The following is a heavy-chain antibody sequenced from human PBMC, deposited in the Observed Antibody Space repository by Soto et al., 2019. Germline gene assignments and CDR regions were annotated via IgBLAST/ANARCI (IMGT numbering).Heavy chain of an antibody. D-gene: IGHD2-21*02. CDR3: ARHAGYCGGDCLAQSFQH. J-gene: IGHJ1*01. CDR1: GGSHRSICYS. V-gene: IGHV4-39*01. CDR2: MYFTGST. Sequence: SERLSLPCPVSGGSHRSICYSGGWISQRPGKGLQWIGSMYFTGSTYYNPSLKRRVTISVDTSRNQFSLKLSSVTAADTAVYYCARHAGYCGGDCLAQSFQHWGQGTLVTVSS.